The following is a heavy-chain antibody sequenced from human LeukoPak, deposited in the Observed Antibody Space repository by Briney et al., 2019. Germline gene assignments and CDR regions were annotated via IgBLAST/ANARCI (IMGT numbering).Heavy chain of an antibody. CDR2: ISSDRTSI. CDR1: GFTFSSYT. V-gene: IGHV3-48*02. CDR3: AGQKGMDY. Sequence: PGGSLTLSCAASGFTFSSYTMSWVRHPPGEGLEWVSSISSDRTSIFYADSVKGRFTISRDNAQNSLYLQMNSLRDEDTAVYYCAGQKGMDYWGQGTLVIVSS. J-gene: IGHJ4*02.